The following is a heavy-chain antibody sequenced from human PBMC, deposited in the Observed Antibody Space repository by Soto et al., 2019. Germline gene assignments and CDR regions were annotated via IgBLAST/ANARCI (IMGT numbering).Heavy chain of an antibody. J-gene: IGHJ4*02. Sequence: QITLKESGPTLVKPTQTLTLTCTFSGFSLTTSGVGVGWIRQPPGKALEWLALIYWDDDKRYSPSLKTRVTSTKDTSNHRVVITMTNMHTVDTGTYHCAHVRKSYSSGWTYYWGQGTLVTVSS. CDR1: GFSLTTSGVG. CDR2: IYWDDDK. D-gene: IGHD6-19*01. CDR3: AHVRKSYSSGWTYY. V-gene: IGHV2-5*02.